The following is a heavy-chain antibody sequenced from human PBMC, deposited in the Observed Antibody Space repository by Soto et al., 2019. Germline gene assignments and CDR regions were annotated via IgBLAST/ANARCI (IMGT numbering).Heavy chain of an antibody. V-gene: IGHV3-23*01. CDR3: ATGGYSYAYGMDV. D-gene: IGHD5-18*01. CDR1: GFTFSRYA. CDR2: ISGSGGST. J-gene: IGHJ6*02. Sequence: GGSLRLSCAASGFTFSRYAMSWVRQAPGKGLEWVSAISGSGGSTYYADSVEGRFTISRDNSKNTLYLQMNSLRAEDTAVYYCATGGYSYAYGMDVWGQGTTVTVSS.